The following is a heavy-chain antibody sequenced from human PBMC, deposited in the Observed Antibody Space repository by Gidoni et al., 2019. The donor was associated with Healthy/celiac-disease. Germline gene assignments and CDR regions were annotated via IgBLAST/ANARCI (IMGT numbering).Heavy chain of an antibody. CDR2: IKQDGSEK. CDR3: ARGGGGFDYYYYGMDV. CDR1: GFTFSSCW. V-gene: IGHV3-7*03. D-gene: IGHD2-15*01. J-gene: IGHJ6*02. Sequence: EVQLVESGGGLVQPGGSLRLSCAASGFTFSSCWMSWVRQAPGKGLEWVANIKQDGSEKYYVDSVKGRFTISRDNAKNSLYLQMNSLRAEDTAVYYCARGGGGFDYYYYGMDVWGQGTTVTVSS.